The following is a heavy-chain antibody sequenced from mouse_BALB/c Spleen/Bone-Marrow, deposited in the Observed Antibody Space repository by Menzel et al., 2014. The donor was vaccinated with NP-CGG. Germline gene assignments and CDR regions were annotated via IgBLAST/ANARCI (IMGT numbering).Heavy chain of an antibody. Sequence: VQGVESGAELVRPGVSVKTSCKGSGYTFTDYAVHWVKQSHTKSLEWIGLISSYYGDATYNQKFKGKATMTVDKSSSTAFLELARLTSEDSAIYYCARSGKVRNAMDYWGQGTSVTVSS. CDR3: ARSGKVRNAMDY. CDR2: ISSYYGDA. CDR1: GYTFTDYA. D-gene: IGHD2-14*01. V-gene: IGHV1-67*01. J-gene: IGHJ4*01.